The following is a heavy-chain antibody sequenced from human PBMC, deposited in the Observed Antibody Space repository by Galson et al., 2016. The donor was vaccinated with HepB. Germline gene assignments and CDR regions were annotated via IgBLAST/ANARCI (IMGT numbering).Heavy chain of an antibody. CDR1: GFTFSSYG. V-gene: IGHV3-33*01. CDR2: IWYDGSNK. J-gene: IGHJ5*01. Sequence: SLRLSCAASGFTFSSYGMHWVRQAPGKGLEWVAVIWYDGSNKYYADSVKGRFTISRDNSKNTLYLQMNSLRAEDTAVYYCARPVGATNWLDSWGQGTLVTVSS. D-gene: IGHD1-26*01. CDR3: ARPVGATNWLDS.